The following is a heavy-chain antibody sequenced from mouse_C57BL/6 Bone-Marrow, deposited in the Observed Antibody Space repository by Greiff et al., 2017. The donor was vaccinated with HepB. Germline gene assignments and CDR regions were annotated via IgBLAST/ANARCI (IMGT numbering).Heavy chain of an antibody. CDR3: ARFYGGLDY. J-gene: IGHJ3*01. V-gene: IGHV5-4*01. CDR1: GFTFSSYS. D-gene: IGHD1-1*02. CDR2: ISDGGSYT. Sequence: EVLLVESGAGLVKPGASLKLSCAASGFTFSSYSMPWVRQTPGKGLEWVGTISDGGSYTYYPDNLKGRFTISRDNAKNNLYLQMSHLKSEETALYYCARFYGGLDYWGQGTLVTVSA.